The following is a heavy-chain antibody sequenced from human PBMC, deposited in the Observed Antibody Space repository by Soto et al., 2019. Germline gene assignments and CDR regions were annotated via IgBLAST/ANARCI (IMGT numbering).Heavy chain of an antibody. CDR3: ARALRGYNWNYQTSTDAFDI. CDR1: GFTFSSYW. D-gene: IGHD1-7*01. Sequence: EVQLVESGGGLVQPGGSLRLSCAASGFTFSSYWMSWVRQAPGKGLEWVANIKQDGSEKYYVDSVKGRFTISRDNAKNSLYLQMNSLRAEDTAVYYCARALRGYNWNYQTSTDAFDIWGQGTMVTVSS. CDR2: IKQDGSEK. V-gene: IGHV3-7*01. J-gene: IGHJ3*02.